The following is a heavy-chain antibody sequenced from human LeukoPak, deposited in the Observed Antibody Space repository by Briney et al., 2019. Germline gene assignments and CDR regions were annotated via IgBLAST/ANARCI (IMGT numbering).Heavy chain of an antibody. Sequence: GGSLRLSCAASGFTFSSYAMHWVRQAPGKGLEWVAVISYDGSYKYYADSVKGRFTISRDNSKNTLYLQMNSLRAEDTAVYYCARDLYYYDSSGYFSYWGQGTLVTVSS. D-gene: IGHD3-22*01. CDR2: ISYDGSYK. V-gene: IGHV3-30*04. CDR1: GFTFSSYA. CDR3: ARDLYYYDSSGYFSY. J-gene: IGHJ4*02.